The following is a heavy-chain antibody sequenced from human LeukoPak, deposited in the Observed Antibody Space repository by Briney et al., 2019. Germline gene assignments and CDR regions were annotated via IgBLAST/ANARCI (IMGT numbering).Heavy chain of an antibody. D-gene: IGHD3-22*01. CDR2: IYYSGST. CDR1: GGSISSYY. J-gene: IGHJ5*02. CDR3: ARDSGSRWFDP. V-gene: IGHV4-59*01. Sequence: PSETLSLTCTGSGGSISSYYWSWIRQPPGKGLEWIGYIYYSGSTNYNPSLKSRVTISVDTSKNQFSLKLSSVTAADTAVYYCARDSGSRWFDPWGQGTLVTVSS.